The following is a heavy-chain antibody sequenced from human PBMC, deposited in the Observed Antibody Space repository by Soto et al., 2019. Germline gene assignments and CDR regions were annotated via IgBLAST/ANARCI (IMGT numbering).Heavy chain of an antibody. CDR1: GDSTSNYY. Sequence: PSETLSLTCIISGDSTSNYYWSWIRQHPVNGLEWIAYISYSGSSYSNPSLKSRVTISADTSKNQFSLRLTSVTAADTAVYFCARATPAGSADFWGQGTLVTVSS. D-gene: IGHD2-2*01. CDR3: ARATPAGSADF. V-gene: IGHV4-59*06. J-gene: IGHJ4*02. CDR2: ISYSGSS.